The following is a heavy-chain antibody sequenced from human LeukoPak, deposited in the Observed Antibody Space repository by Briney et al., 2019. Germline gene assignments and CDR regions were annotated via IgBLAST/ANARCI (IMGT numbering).Heavy chain of an antibody. D-gene: IGHD3-10*01. V-gene: IGHV3-7*03. CDR2: IKQDGSEK. J-gene: IGHJ6*03. CDR3: ARGGVNTMLRGVIRYYYMDV. Sequence: PGGSLRLSCAASGFTFSSYWMSWVRQAPGRGLEWVANIKQDGSEKYYVDSVKGRLTISRDNAKNSLYLQMNSLRAEDTAVYYCARGGVNTMLRGVIRYYYMDVWGKGTTVTISS. CDR1: GFTFSSYW.